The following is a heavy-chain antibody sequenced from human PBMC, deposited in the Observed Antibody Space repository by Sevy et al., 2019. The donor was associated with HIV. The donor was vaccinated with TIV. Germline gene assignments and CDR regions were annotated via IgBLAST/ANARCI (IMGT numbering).Heavy chain of an antibody. CDR3: ARDRYYDASGYYYYYYGMDV. CDR1: GLSVSDNY. D-gene: IGHD3-22*01. Sequence: GGSLRLSCAASGLSVSDNYMNWVRQAPGKGLELVSVIYSDGRTYYADSVKGRFTISRDNPKNTLYLHMKNLRPEDTAVYYCARDRYYDASGYYYYYYGMDVWGQGTTVTVSS. J-gene: IGHJ6*02. V-gene: IGHV3-66*01. CDR2: IYSDGRT.